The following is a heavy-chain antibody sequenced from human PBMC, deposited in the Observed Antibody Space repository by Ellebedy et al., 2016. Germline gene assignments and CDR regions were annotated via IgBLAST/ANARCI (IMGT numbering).Heavy chain of an antibody. D-gene: IGHD6-25*01. J-gene: IGHJ4*02. CDR1: GFTFDGYA. CDR2: ITSSSIYM. Sequence: GGSLRLXXAASGFTFDGYAMNWVRQAPGKGFEWLSSITSSSIYMYYADSVTGRFTISRDNAKNSLYLQMTSLRAEDTAVYFCTRESEQRLEFFDYWGPGTLVTVSS. V-gene: IGHV3-21*01. CDR3: TRESEQRLEFFDY.